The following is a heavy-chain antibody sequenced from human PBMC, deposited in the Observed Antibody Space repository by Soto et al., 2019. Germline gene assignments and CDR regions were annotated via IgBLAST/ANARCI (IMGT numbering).Heavy chain of an antibody. CDR2: ISGSGGST. CDR3: AKGRLTMVRGVIITVFFDY. CDR1: GFTFSSYA. J-gene: IGHJ4*02. Sequence: EVQLLESGGGLVQPGGSLRLSCAASGFTFSSYAMSWVRQAPGKGLEWVSAISGSGGSTYYADSVKGRFTISRDNSKNTMYLQMQSLRAEDTAVYYCAKGRLTMVRGVIITVFFDYWGQGTLVTVSS. D-gene: IGHD3-10*01. V-gene: IGHV3-23*01.